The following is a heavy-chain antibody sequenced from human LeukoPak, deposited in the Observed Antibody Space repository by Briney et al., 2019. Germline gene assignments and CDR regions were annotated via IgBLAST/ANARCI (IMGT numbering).Heavy chain of an antibody. V-gene: IGHV4-30-4*01. CDR1: GGSISSGDYY. CDR3: ARRVATKPKYCFDN. CDR2: IYYSGST. D-gene: IGHD5-24*01. Sequence: SQTLSLTCTVSGGSISSGDYYWSWICQPPGKGLEWIGYIYYSGSTYYNPSLKSRVTISGDTSKNQFSLKLSSVTAADTAVYYCARRVATKPKYCFDNWGQGTLVTVST. J-gene: IGHJ4*02.